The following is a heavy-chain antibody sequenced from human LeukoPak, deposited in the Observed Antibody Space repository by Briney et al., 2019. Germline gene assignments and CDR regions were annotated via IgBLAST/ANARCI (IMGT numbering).Heavy chain of an antibody. CDR3: VRAWDY. Sequence: GGFLRLSCAAPGFTFNNNWMNWVRQAPGKGLVWVSRISTDGTTTNYADSVKGRFTISRDNAKNTLYLQMHSLRAEDTAVYYCVRAWDYWGQGTLVTVSS. J-gene: IGHJ4*02. V-gene: IGHV3-74*01. CDR2: ISTDGTTT. CDR1: GFTFNNNW.